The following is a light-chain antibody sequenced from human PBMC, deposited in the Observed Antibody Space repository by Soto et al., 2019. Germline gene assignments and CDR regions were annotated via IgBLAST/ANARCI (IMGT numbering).Light chain of an antibody. CDR1: QGIRND. CDR2: AAS. Sequence: AIQITQSPSSLSASVGDRVTIACRASQGIRNDLGWYQQKPGKAPKLLIYAASSLQSGVPSRFSGSGSGTDFTLTISRLQPEHFATYYCLQDYNSHMTFGQGTKV. V-gene: IGKV1-6*01. CDR3: LQDYNSHMT. J-gene: IGKJ1*01.